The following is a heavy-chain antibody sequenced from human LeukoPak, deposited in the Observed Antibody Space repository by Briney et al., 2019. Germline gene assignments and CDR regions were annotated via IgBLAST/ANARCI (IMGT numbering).Heavy chain of an antibody. J-gene: IGHJ3*02. D-gene: IGHD3-10*01. CDR1: GFTFSDYY. CDR3: ARVSYYYGSGSRGGAFDI. CDR2: ISSSGSTI. V-gene: IGHV3-11*01. Sequence: GGSVRLSCAASGFTFSDYYMSWIRQAPGKGLEWVSYISSSGSTIYYADSVKGRFTISRDNAKNSLYLQMNSLRAEDTAVYYCARVSYYYGSGSRGGAFDIWGQGTMVTVSS.